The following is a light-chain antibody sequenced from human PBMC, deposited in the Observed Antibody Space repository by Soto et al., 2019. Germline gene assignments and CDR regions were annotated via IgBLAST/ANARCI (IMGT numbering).Light chain of an antibody. CDR3: QQYGSSGT. V-gene: IGKV3-20*01. CDR2: GAS. CDR1: QNVDSD. J-gene: IGKJ1*01. Sequence: EIVMTQSPATLSVSPGERATLSFRARQNVDSDLAWYQQKPGRAPRLLIYGASNRATGIPDMFSGSGSGTDFTLTISRLEPEDFAVYYCQQYGSSGTFGQGTKVDIK.